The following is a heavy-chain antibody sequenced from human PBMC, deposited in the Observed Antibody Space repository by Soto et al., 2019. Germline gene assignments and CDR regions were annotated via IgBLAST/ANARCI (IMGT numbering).Heavy chain of an antibody. J-gene: IGHJ4*02. CDR1: GGSFSGYY. V-gene: IGHV4-34*01. CDR2: INHSGST. D-gene: IGHD3-10*01. Sequence: SETLSLTCAVYGGSFSGYYWSWIRQPPGKGLEWIGEINHSGSTNYNPSLKSRVTISVDTSKNQFSLKLSSVTAADTAVYYCARGGKITMVRGVPIDYWGQGTLVTVSS. CDR3: ARGGKITMVRGVPIDY.